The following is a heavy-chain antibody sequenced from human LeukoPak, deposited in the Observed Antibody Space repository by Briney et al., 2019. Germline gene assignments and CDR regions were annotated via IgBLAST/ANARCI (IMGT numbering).Heavy chain of an antibody. D-gene: IGHD1-1*01. V-gene: IGHV3-7*01. J-gene: IGHJ4*02. Sequence: GGSLRLSCAASGFTYSSYWMSWVRQAPGKGLEWVANIKEDGSEKYYVDSVKGRFTISRDNAKSSLYLQMNSPRAEDTAVYYCARDYNWGLDYWGQGTLVTVSS. CDR3: ARDYNWGLDY. CDR1: GFTYSSYW. CDR2: IKEDGSEK.